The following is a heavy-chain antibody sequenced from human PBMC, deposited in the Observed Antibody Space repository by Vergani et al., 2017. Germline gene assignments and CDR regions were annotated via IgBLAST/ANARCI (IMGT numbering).Heavy chain of an antibody. CDR2: IIPIFGTA. V-gene: IGHV1-69*01. CDR3: ARGAGKTYCRGGSCRFYYYGMDV. J-gene: IGHJ6*02. Sequence: QVQLVQSGAEVKKPGSSVKVSCKASGGTFSSYAISWVRQAPGQGLEWMGGIIPIFGTANYAQKFQGRVTITADESTSTAYMELSSLRSEDTAVYYCARGAGKTYCRGGSCRFYYYGMDVWGQGTTVTVSS. D-gene: IGHD2-15*01. CDR1: GGTFSSYA.